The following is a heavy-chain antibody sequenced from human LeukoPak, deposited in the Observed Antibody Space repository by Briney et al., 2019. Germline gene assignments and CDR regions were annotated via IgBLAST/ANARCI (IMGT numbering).Heavy chain of an antibody. D-gene: IGHD6-13*01. J-gene: IGHJ5*02. CDR2: INHSGST. Sequence: SETLSLTCAVYGGSFSGYYWSWIRQPPGKGLEWIGEINHSGSTNYNPSLKSRVTISVDTSKNQFSLKLSSVTAADTAVYYCARESLSSSWYGGPAYNWFDPWGQGTLVTVSS. CDR3: ARESLSSSWYGGPAYNWFDP. V-gene: IGHV4-34*01. CDR1: GGSFSGYY.